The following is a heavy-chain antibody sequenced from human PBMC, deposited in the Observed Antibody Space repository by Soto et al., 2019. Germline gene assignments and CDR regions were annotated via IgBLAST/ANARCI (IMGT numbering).Heavy chain of an antibody. D-gene: IGHD3-10*01. V-gene: IGHV1-18*04. CDR1: GYAFTSYG. J-gene: IGHJ4*02. Sequence: GPEVKNPGASVRVSCVASGYAFTSYGVNWVRQAPGQGLEWMGWIAPHSGRTTYLPKFQGRVTMTADVSTNTAYIELRSLKSDDTGIYFCARAATGSYHSAYWGQGTVVTVSS. CDR2: IAPHSGRT. CDR3: ARAATGSYHSAY.